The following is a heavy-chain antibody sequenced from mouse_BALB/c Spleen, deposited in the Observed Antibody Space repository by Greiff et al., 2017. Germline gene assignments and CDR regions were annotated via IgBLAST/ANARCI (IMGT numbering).Heavy chain of an antibody. V-gene: IGHV1-14*01. J-gene: IGHJ3*01. Sequence: EVQLQQSGPELVKPGASVKMSCKASGYTFTSYVMHWVKQKPGQGLEWIGYINPYNDGTKYNEKFKGKATLTSDKSSSTAYMELSSLTSEDSAVYYCARARNDYDEGAWFAYWGQGTLVTVSA. CDR3: ARARNDYDEGAWFAY. CDR1: GYTFTSYV. D-gene: IGHD2-4*01. CDR2: INPYNDGT.